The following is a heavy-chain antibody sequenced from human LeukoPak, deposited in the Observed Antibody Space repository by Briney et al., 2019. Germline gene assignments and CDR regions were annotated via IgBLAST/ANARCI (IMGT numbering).Heavy chain of an antibody. CDR1: GGSFSGYY. D-gene: IGHD2-21*01. V-gene: IGHV3-30-3*01. J-gene: IGHJ4*02. CDR3: ASLCENTFDY. CDR2: ISYDGSNK. Sequence: LSLTCAVYGGSFSGYYWSWLRQAPGKGLEWVAVISYDGSNKYYADSVKGRFTISRDNSKNTLYLQMNSLRAEDTAVYYCASLCENTFDYWGQGTLVTVSS.